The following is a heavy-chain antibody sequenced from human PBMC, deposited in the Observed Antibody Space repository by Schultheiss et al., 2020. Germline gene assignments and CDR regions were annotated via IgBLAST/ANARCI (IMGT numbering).Heavy chain of an antibody. CDR3: ASRSPNTGWSFDN. CDR1: GGTFSSYA. V-gene: IGHV1-69*13. D-gene: IGHD6-19*01. J-gene: IGHJ4*02. CDR2: IIPIFGTA. Sequence: SVKVSCKASGGTFSSYAISWVRQAPGQGLEWMGGIIPIFGTANYAQKFQGRVTITADESTSTAYMELSSLRSEDTAVYYCASRSPNTGWSFDNWGQGTLVTVSS.